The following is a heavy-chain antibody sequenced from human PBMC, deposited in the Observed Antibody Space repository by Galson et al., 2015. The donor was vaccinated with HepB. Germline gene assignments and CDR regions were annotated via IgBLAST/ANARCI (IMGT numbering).Heavy chain of an antibody. D-gene: IGHD2-21*02. Sequence: SVKVSCKASGYTFTSYGISWARQAPGQGLEWMGWISAYNGNTNYAQKLQGRVTMTTDTSTSTAYMELRSLRSDDTAVYYCARRSGGRYCGGDCYSYQHWGQCTLVTVSS. CDR2: ISAYNGNT. CDR1: GYTFTSYG. CDR3: ARRSGGRYCGGDCYSYQH. V-gene: IGHV1-18*04. J-gene: IGHJ1*01.